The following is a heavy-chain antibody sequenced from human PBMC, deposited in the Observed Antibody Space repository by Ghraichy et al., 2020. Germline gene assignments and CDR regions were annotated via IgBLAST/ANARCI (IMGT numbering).Heavy chain of an antibody. Sequence: GSLSLTCAVYGGSLSNNYWTWIRQSPGKGLEWIGEITQSGTPHHNPSLKGRVTISLDTSKNHFSLNLTSVTAADTAVYYCANTLFRRSDFWGQGTLVTVSS. CDR1: GGSLSNNY. D-gene: IGHD2-2*02. J-gene: IGHJ4*02. CDR2: ITQSGTP. V-gene: IGHV4-34*01. CDR3: ANTLFRRSDF.